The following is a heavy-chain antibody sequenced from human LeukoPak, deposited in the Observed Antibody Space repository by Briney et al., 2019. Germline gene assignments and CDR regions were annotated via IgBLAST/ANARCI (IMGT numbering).Heavy chain of an antibody. J-gene: IGHJ6*03. V-gene: IGHV3-9*01. CDR3: AKDKGSYYYYYMDV. Sequence: GRSLRLSCAASGFTFDDYAMHWVRQAPGKGLEWVSGISWNSGSIGYADSVKGRFTIPRDNAKNSLYLQMNSLRAEDTALYYCAKDKGSYYYYYMDVWGKGTTVTVSS. CDR2: ISWNSGSI. CDR1: GFTFDDYA.